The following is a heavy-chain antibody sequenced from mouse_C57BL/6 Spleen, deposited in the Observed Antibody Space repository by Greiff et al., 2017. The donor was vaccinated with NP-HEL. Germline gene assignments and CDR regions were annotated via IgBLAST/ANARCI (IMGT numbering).Heavy chain of an antibody. CDR3: ARGTAQATAWFAY. CDR2: ISSGGSYT. D-gene: IGHD3-2*02. Sequence: EVKLVESGGDLVKPGGSLKLSCAASGFTFSSYGMSWVRQTPDKRLEWVATISSGGSYTYYPDSVKGRFTISRDNAKNTLYLQMSSLKSEDTAMYYCARGTAQATAWFAYWGQGTLVTVSA. J-gene: IGHJ3*01. V-gene: IGHV5-6*01. CDR1: GFTFSSYG.